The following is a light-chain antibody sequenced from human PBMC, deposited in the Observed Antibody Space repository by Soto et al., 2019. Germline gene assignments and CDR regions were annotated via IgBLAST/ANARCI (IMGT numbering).Light chain of an antibody. Sequence: QSVLTQPASVSGSPGQSITISCTGTSSDVGSYNLVSWYQQHPGKAPKLMIYEVSKRPSGVSNRFSGSKSGNTASLTISGLQAEDEADYYFCSYAGSFYVFGTGTKLTVL. J-gene: IGLJ1*01. CDR3: CSYAGSFYV. CDR2: EVS. V-gene: IGLV2-23*02. CDR1: SSDVGSYNL.